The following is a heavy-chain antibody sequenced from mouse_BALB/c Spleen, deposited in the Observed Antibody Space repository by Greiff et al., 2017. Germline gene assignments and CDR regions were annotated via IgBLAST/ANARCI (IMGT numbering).Heavy chain of an antibody. V-gene: IGHV10-3*01. Sequence: EVQLQQSGAGLVQPKGSLKLSCAASGYTFNTYAMHWVSQAPGKGLEWVARIRSKSNNYATYYADAVKDRDTISRNDSQSMLYLQMHNKKTEDTAMYYCESEAVYYYGSGWRNYDMDYWGQGTTVTVSS. J-gene: IGHJ4*01. CDR1: GYTFNTYA. CDR3: ESEAVYYYGSGWRNYDMDY. D-gene: IGHD1-1*01. CDR2: IRSKSNNYAT.